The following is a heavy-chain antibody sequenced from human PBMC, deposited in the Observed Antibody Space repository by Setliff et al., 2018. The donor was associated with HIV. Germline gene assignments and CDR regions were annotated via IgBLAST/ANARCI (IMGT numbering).Heavy chain of an antibody. J-gene: IGHJ6*03. CDR1: GGSISSGNYY. V-gene: IGHV4-61*02. CDR2: IYTSGST. D-gene: IGHD3-16*01. Sequence: SETLSLTCTVSGGSISSGNYYWSWIRQPAGKGLEWIGRIYTSGSTNYNPSLKRRVTISLDTSKNQFSLNLSSVTAADTAVYYCARRSPGGGYYMDVWGKGTTVTVSS. CDR3: ARRSPGGGYYMDV.